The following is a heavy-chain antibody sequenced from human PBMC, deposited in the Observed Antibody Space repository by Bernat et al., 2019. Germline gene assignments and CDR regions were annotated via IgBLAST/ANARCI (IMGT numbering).Heavy chain of an antibody. V-gene: IGHV3-23*01. J-gene: IGHJ5*02. Sequence: EVQLLESGGGLVQPGGSLRLSCAASGFTFSSYAMSWVRQAPGKGLEWVSGISGSGGSTYYADSVKGRFTISRDNSKNTLYLQMDSLRAEDTAVYYCAKEQGGAVAGNWFDPWGQGTLVTVSS. CDR1: GFTFSSYA. D-gene: IGHD6-19*01. CDR3: AKEQGGAVAGNWFDP. CDR2: ISGSGGST.